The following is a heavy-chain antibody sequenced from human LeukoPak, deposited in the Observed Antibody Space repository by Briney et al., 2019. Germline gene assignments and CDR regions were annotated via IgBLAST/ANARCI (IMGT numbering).Heavy chain of an antibody. V-gene: IGHV1-69*13. CDR1: GGTFSSYA. D-gene: IGHD3-22*01. CDR3: ARGLNYYDSSGPTDY. Sequence: ASVKVSCKASGGTFSSYAISWVRQAPGQGLEWMGGIIPIFGTANYAQKFQGRVTITADESTSTAYMELSSLRSEDTAVYYCARGLNYYDSSGPTDYWGQGTLVTVSS. CDR2: IIPIFGTA. J-gene: IGHJ4*02.